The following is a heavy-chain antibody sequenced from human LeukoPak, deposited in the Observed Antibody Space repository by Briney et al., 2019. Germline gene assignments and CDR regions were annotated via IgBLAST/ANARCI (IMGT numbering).Heavy chain of an antibody. Sequence: KSGGSLRLSCAASGFTFSSYSMNWVRQAPGKGLEWVSSISSSSSYIYYADSVKGRFTISRDNAKNSLYLQMNSLRAEDTAVYYCARVARRYSSSWYDYWGQGTLVTVSS. CDR1: GFTFSSYS. CDR2: ISSSSSYI. J-gene: IGHJ4*02. V-gene: IGHV3-21*01. CDR3: ARVARRYSSSWYDY. D-gene: IGHD6-13*01.